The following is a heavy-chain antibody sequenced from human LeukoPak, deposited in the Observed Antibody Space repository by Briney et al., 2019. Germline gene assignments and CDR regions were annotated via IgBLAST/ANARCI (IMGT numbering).Heavy chain of an antibody. J-gene: IGHJ4*02. V-gene: IGHV1-2*02. CDR2: INPNSGGT. D-gene: IGHD1-26*01. CDR1: GYTFTGYD. CDR3: ARPRSSGSYPYLGY. Sequence: ASVKVSCKASGYTFTGYDMHWVRQAPGQGLEWMGWINPNSGGTNYAQRFQGRVTMTRDTSISTAYMELSRLRSDDTAVYYCARPRSSGSYPYLGYWGQGTLVTVSS.